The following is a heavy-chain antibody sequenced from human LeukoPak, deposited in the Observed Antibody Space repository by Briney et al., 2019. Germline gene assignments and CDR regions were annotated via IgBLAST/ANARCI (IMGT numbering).Heavy chain of an antibody. J-gene: IGHJ6*02. CDR1: GVSISSGSYY. V-gene: IGHV4-61*02. CDR2: IYTSEST. D-gene: IGHD2-15*01. CDR3: AREGGSPPNGLYYYGMDV. Sequence: SETLSLTGTVSGVSISSGSYYWSWIRQPAGKGLELIARIYTSESTNYNPSLKSLVTISVDKYKNQFSLKLRYVTAADTAVYYCAREGGSPPNGLYYYGMDVWGQGTTVPVSS.